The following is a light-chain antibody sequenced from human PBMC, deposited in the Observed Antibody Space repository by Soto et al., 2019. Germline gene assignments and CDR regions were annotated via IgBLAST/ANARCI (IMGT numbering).Light chain of an antibody. V-gene: IGLV2-14*01. CDR3: SSYKTNRDVL. J-gene: IGLJ2*01. CDR2: EVS. CDR1: SGDVGRYTY. Sequence: QSALTQPRSVSGSPGQSVAISCTGTSGDVGRYTYVSWYQHHPGKAPKLMIYEVSYRPSGVSNRFSGSKSGNTASLTISGLQAEDEADYYCSSYKTNRDVLFGGGTKLTV.